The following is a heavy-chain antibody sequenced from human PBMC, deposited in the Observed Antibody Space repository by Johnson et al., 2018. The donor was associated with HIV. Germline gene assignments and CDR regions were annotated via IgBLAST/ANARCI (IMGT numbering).Heavy chain of an antibody. CDR2: ISSSGSTI. V-gene: IGHV3-11*01. D-gene: IGHD6-13*01. Sequence: QVQLVESGGGLVKPGGSLRLSCAASGFTFSDYYMSWIRQAPGKGLEWVSYISSSGSTIYYADSVKGRFTISRDNSKNTLYLQMNSLRAEDTAVYYCAKDLFSAAAGTRNAFDIWGQGTMVTVSS. CDR3: AKDLFSAAAGTRNAFDI. J-gene: IGHJ3*02. CDR1: GFTFSDYY.